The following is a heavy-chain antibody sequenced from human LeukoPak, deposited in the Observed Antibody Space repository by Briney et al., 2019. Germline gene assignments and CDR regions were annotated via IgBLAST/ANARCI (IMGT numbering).Heavy chain of an antibody. CDR3: AGYSNRYYYYGMDV. CDR1: GGSISSYY. J-gene: IGHJ6*02. Sequence: SETLSLTCTVSGGSISSYYWSWIRQPAGKGLEWIGRIYTSGSTNYNPSLKSRVTMSVDTSKNQFSLKLSSVTAADTAVYYCAGYSNRYYYYGMDVWGQGTTVTVSS. V-gene: IGHV4-4*07. D-gene: IGHD4-11*01. CDR2: IYTSGST.